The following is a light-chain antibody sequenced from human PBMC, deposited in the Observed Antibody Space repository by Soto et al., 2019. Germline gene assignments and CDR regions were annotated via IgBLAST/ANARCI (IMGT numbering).Light chain of an antibody. J-gene: IGLJ7*01. CDR1: RSNLGANYA. CDR2: DNT. Sequence: QSVLTQPPSVSGAAGQRVTISCTGSRSNLGANYAVHWYQQLPGTAPNLLIYDNTKRPSGVPDRFSGSKSGTSASLAITGLQAEDEAYYFYQSYDIRPVFGGGTQLTVL. V-gene: IGLV1-40*01. CDR3: QSYDIRPV.